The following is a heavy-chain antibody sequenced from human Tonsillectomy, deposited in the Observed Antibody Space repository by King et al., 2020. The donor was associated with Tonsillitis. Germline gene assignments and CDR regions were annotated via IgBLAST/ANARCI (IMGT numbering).Heavy chain of an antibody. J-gene: IGHJ4*02. V-gene: IGHV3-7*01. D-gene: IGHD3-3*01. CDR2: IRQDGSDK. CDR3: ATFWSGYFDH. Sequence: VQLVESGGGLVKPGGSLRLSCAASGFTFSTYWMAWVRQAPGKGLEWVANIRQDGSDKYYVDSVKGRFTFSRDNAKNSLYLQMNSLRADDTAVYYCATFWSGYFDHWGQGTLVTVSS. CDR1: GFTFSTYW.